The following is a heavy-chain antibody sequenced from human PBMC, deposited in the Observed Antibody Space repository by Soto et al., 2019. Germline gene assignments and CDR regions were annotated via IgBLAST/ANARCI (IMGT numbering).Heavy chain of an antibody. CDR1: GFTLSSYA. CDR2: ISYDGSNK. Sequence: GGSRRLSCAASGFTLSSYAMHWVRQAPGKGLEWVAVISYDGSNKYYADSVKGRFTISRDNSKNTLYLQMNSLRAEDTAVYYCAASIAARGDVWGQGTTVTVSS. V-gene: IGHV3-30-3*01. D-gene: IGHD6-6*01. CDR3: AASIAARGDV. J-gene: IGHJ6*02.